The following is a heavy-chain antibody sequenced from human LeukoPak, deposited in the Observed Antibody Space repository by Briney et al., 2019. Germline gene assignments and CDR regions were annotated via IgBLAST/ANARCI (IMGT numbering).Heavy chain of an antibody. CDR3: AKERNLEIAVAGTIFDY. J-gene: IGHJ4*02. V-gene: IGHV3-30*14. CDR2: ISYDGSNK. Sequence: GGSLRLSCAASGFTFSSYAMHWVRQAPGKGLEWVAVISYDGSNKYYADSVKGRFTISRDNSKNMIYLEMSSLKTEDTAVYYCAKERNLEIAVAGTIFDYWGQGTLVTVSS. D-gene: IGHD6-19*01. CDR1: GFTFSSYA.